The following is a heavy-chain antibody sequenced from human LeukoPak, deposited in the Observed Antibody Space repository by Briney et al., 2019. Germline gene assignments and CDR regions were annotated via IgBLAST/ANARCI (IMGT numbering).Heavy chain of an antibody. J-gene: IGHJ6*02. CDR1: GFTFSNAW. CDR2: LNQDGSEK. V-gene: IGHV3-7*05. Sequence: PGGSLRLSCAASGFTFSNAWMSWVRQAPGKGLEWVAILNQDGSEKYYVDSVKGRFTISRDNAENSLYLQMNSLRVEDTAIYYCARRRGDVWGQGTTVTVSS. CDR3: ARRRGDV.